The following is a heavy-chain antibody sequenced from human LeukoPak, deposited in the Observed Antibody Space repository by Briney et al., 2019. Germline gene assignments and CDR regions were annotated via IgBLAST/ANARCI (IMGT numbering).Heavy chain of an antibody. J-gene: IGHJ4*02. D-gene: IGHD6-19*01. V-gene: IGHV1-69*04. CDR1: GGTFSSYA. CDR3: ASRGSESGWPDY. CDR2: IIPILGIA. Sequence: SVKVSCKASGGTFSSYAISWVRQAPGQGLEWMGRIIPILGIANYAQKFQGRVTITADKSTSTAYMELNSLRAEDTAVYYCASRGSESGWPDYWGQGTLVTVSS.